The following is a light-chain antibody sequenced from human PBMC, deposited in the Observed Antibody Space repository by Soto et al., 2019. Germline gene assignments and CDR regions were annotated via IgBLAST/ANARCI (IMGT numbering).Light chain of an antibody. J-gene: IGLJ3*02. Sequence: QSVLTQPASVSGSPGQSVTISCTGTSSDVGAYKYVSWYQQHPGKAPKLMIYEVSNRPSGVSNRFSGSKSGNTASLTISGLQADDEADYYCCSFAGSYTNWVFGGGTKVTVL. V-gene: IGLV2-14*01. CDR1: SSDVGAYKY. CDR2: EVS. CDR3: CSFAGSYTNWV.